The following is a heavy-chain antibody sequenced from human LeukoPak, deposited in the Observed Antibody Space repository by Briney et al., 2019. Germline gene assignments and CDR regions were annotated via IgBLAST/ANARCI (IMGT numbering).Heavy chain of an antibody. Sequence: GGSLRLSCAASGFTFDDYGMSWVRQAPGKGLEWVSGINWNGGSTGYADSVKGRFTISRDNAKNSLYLQMNSLRAEDTALYYCARGGDGYSGSYLVGWGQGTLVTVSS. CDR3: ARGGDGYSGSYLVG. CDR1: GFTFDDYG. V-gene: IGHV3-20*04. D-gene: IGHD1-26*01. J-gene: IGHJ4*02. CDR2: INWNGGST.